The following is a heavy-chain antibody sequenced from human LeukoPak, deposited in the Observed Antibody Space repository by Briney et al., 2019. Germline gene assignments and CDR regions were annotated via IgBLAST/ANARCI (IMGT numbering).Heavy chain of an antibody. CDR3: ARDIYGSGSYIDWDY. CDR2: ISSSSSYI. J-gene: IGHJ4*02. Sequence: GGSLRLSCAASGFTFSSYEMNWVRQAPGKGLEWVSSISSSSSYIYYADSVKGRFTISRDNAKNSLYLQMNSLRAEDTAVYYCARDIYGSGSYIDWDYWGQGTLVTVSS. V-gene: IGHV3-21*01. CDR1: GFTFSSYE. D-gene: IGHD3-10*01.